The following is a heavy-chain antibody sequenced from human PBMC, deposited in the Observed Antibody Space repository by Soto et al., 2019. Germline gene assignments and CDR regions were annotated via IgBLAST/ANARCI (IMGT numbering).Heavy chain of an antibody. V-gene: IGHV4-61*01. CDR1: GGSVSSGSYY. Sequence: ETLSLTCTVSGGSVSSGSYYWSWIRQPPGKGLEWIGYIYYSGSTNYNPSLKSRVTISVDTSKNQFSLKLSSVTAADTAVYYCARDRAGYSYGYGDWFDPWGQGTLVTVSS. D-gene: IGHD5-18*01. CDR2: IYYSGST. CDR3: ARDRAGYSYGYGDWFDP. J-gene: IGHJ5*02.